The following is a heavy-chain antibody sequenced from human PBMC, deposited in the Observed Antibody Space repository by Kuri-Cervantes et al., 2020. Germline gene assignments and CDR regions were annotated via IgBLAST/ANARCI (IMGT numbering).Heavy chain of an antibody. CDR3: ARDPHSSGVFDY. V-gene: IGHV1-69*13. CDR2: IIPIFGTA. D-gene: IGHD6-19*01. CDR1: GGTFSSYA. Sequence: SVKVSCKASGGTFSSYAISWVRQAPGQGLEWMGGIIPIFGTANYAQKFQGRVTITADESTSTAYMELSSLRSEDTAVYYCARDPHSSGVFDYWGQGTLVTVSS. J-gene: IGHJ4*02.